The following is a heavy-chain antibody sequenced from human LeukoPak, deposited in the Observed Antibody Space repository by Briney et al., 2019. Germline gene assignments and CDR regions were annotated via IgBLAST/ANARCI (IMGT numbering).Heavy chain of an antibody. CDR1: GYTFTSYG. J-gene: IGHJ4*02. Sequence: ASVKVSCKASGYTFTSYGISWVRQAPGQGLEWMGWISAYNGNTEYAQKLQGRVTMTTDTSTSTAYMELRSLRSDDTAVYYCAREKNLPYYDYVWGSRALDYWGQGTLVTVSS. CDR3: AREKNLPYYDYVWGSRALDY. CDR2: ISAYNGNT. D-gene: IGHD3-16*01. V-gene: IGHV1-18*01.